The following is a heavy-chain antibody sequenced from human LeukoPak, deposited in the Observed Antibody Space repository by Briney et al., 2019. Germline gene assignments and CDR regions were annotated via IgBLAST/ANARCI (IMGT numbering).Heavy chain of an antibody. V-gene: IGHV3-23*01. CDR1: GFTFSTYA. CDR2: IGGSGSRT. CDR3: ARTGDTERFDY. D-gene: IGHD3/OR15-3a*01. Sequence: GGSLRLSCVASGFTFSTYAMTWVRQAPGKGLEWVSGIGGSGSRTYYADSVKGRFTISRDNSKNTLYLQMDSLRAEDTAVYYCARTGDTERFDYWGQGTLVTVSS. J-gene: IGHJ4*02.